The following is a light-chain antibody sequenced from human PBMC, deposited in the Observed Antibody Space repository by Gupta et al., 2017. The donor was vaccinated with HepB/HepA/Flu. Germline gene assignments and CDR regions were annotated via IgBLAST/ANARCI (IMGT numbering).Light chain of an antibody. CDR3: NSRDSSGNHWV. V-gene: IGLV3-19*01. J-gene: IGLJ3*02. Sequence: SSELTQDSVVSLALGQTVRITCQGDSLRSYYSSWYQQKPGQAHVLVIYGKNNRPSGIPDRFSGSSSGNTASLTITGAQAEDEADYYCNSRDSSGNHWVFGGGTKLTVL. CDR1: SLRSYY. CDR2: GKN.